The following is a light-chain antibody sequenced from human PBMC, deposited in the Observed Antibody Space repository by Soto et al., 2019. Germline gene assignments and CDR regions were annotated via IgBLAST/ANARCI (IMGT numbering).Light chain of an antibody. CDR1: SSDIGRYNF. Sequence: QSVLTQPASMSGSPGQSITISCTGTSSDIGRYNFVSWYQHHPGKAPKLIIYEATKRPSGVSYRFSGSKSGNTASLTISGLQAEDEADYYCTSYTITSRYVFGTGTKVTVL. J-gene: IGLJ1*01. CDR2: EAT. CDR3: TSYTITSRYV. V-gene: IGLV2-14*01.